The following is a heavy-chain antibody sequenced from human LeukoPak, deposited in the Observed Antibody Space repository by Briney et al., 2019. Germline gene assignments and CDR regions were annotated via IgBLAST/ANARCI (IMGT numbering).Heavy chain of an antibody. V-gene: IGHV4-34*01. CDR2: INHSGST. J-gene: IGHJ4*02. D-gene: IGHD6-19*01. CDR1: GGSFSGYY. Sequence: PSETLSLTCAVYGGSFSGYYWSWIHQPPGKGLEWIGEINHSGSTNYNPSLKSRVTISVDTSKNQFSLKLSSVTAADTAVYYCARGAQWLVDYWGQGTLVTVSS. CDR3: ARGAQWLVDY.